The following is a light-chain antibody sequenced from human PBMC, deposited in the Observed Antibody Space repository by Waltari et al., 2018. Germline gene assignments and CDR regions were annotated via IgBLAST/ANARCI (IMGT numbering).Light chain of an antibody. V-gene: IGKV3-11*01. CDR2: DAS. CDR3: QQRSNWPPRVT. CDR1: QSVSSY. Sequence: EIVLTQSPATLSLSPGERATLSCRASQSVSSYLAWYQQKPGQAPRLLIYDASKRATDIPARFSGSGSGTDFILTISSLEPEDFAVYYCQQRSNWPPRVTFGPGTKMDIK. J-gene: IGKJ3*01.